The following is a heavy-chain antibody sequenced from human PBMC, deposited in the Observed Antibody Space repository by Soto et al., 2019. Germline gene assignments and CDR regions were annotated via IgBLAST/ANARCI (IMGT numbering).Heavy chain of an antibody. CDR3: ARGPPVVVVPAAQRGWFDP. Sequence: QVQLVQSGAEVKKPGASVKVSCKASGYTFTGYYMHWVRQAPGQGLEWMGWINPNSGGTNYAQKFQGWVTMTRDTAISTATMEESRLRSDDAAVYYCARGPPVVVVPAAQRGWFDPWGQGTLVTVSS. CDR1: GYTFTGYY. D-gene: IGHD2-2*01. J-gene: IGHJ5*02. V-gene: IGHV1-2*04. CDR2: INPNSGGT.